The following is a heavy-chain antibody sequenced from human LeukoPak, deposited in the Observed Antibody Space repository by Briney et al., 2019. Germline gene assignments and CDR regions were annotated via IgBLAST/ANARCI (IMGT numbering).Heavy chain of an antibody. J-gene: IGHJ4*02. V-gene: IGHV1-69*02. D-gene: IGHD2-2*01. CDR3: ASTADAIVVVPAY. CDR2: IIPILGIA. Sequence: XVKVSCKASGGTFSSYTISWVRQAPGQGLEWMGRIIPILGIANYAQKFQGRATITADKSTSTAYMELSSLRSEDTAVYYCASTADAIVVVPAYWGQGTLVTVSS. CDR1: GGTFSSYT.